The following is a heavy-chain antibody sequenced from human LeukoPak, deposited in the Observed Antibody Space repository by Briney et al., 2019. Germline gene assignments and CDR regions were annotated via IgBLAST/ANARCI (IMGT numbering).Heavy chain of an antibody. J-gene: IGHJ4*02. V-gene: IGHV4-34*01. CDR1: GFTFSDYS. CDR3: AREMITDRGGYDS. D-gene: IGHD3-16*01. Sequence: ESLRLSCAASGFTFSDYSMNWVRQAPGKGLEWIGEISHSGNTNYNPSLKSRVTMSVDTSKNQFSLNLNTVTAADTALYYCAREMITDRGGYDSWGQGTLVTVSS. CDR2: ISHSGNT.